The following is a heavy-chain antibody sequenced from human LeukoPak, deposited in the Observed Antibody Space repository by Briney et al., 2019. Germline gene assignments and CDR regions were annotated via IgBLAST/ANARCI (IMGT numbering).Heavy chain of an antibody. CDR2: IIPIFGTA. CDR3: ARGYDSSGYYHLPGWYFDL. CDR1: GGTFSSYA. Sequence: SVKVSCKASGGTFSSYAISWVRQAPGQGLEWMGGIIPIFGTANYAQKFQGRVTITADESTSTAYMELSSLRSEDTAVYYCARGYDSSGYYHLPGWYFDLWGRGTLVTVSS. D-gene: IGHD3-22*01. J-gene: IGHJ2*01. V-gene: IGHV1-69*13.